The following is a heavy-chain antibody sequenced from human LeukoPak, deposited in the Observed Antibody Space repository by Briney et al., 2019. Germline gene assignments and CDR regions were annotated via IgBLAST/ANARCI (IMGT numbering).Heavy chain of an antibody. J-gene: IGHJ3*02. Sequence: VASVKVSCKASGYTFTGYYMHWVRQAPGQGLEWMGWINPNSGGTNYAQKFQGRVTMTRDTSISTAYMEPSRLRSDDTAVYYCARDKSRTYGSADAFDIWGQGTMVTVSS. V-gene: IGHV1-2*02. CDR1: GYTFTGYY. CDR2: INPNSGGT. D-gene: IGHD3-10*01. CDR3: ARDKSRTYGSADAFDI.